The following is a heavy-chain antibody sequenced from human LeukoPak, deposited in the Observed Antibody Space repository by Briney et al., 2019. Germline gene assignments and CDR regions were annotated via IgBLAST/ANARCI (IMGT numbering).Heavy chain of an antibody. CDR1: GVSISTYY. D-gene: IGHD3-10*01. CDR3: AREANYYGSGSYFEGTFDH. V-gene: IGHV4-59*01. CDR2: IYSSGTT. Sequence: SETLSLTCTVSGVSISTYYWSWIRQPPGKGPEWIGYIYSSGTTNYNPSLKSRVTISIDTSKNEFSLELTSVTAADTAVYYCAREANYYGSGSYFEGTFDHWGQGSLVTVSS. J-gene: IGHJ4*02.